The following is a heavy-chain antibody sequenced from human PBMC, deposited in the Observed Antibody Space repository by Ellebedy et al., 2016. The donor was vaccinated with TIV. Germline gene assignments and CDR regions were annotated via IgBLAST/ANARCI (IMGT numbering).Heavy chain of an antibody. CDR2: ISWNSGSI. Sequence: GGSLRLSCAASGFTFDDYAMHWVRQAPGKGLEWVSGISWNSGSIGYADSVKGRFTISRDNAKNSLYLQMNSLRAEDTALYYCAKDIQQLVRRGQFDYWGQGTLVTVSS. D-gene: IGHD6-13*01. V-gene: IGHV3-9*01. CDR1: GFTFDDYA. J-gene: IGHJ4*02. CDR3: AKDIQQLVRRGQFDY.